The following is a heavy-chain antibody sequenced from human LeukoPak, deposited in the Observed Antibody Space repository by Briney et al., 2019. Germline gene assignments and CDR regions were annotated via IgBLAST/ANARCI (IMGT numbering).Heavy chain of an antibody. J-gene: IGHJ3*02. D-gene: IGHD6-6*01. CDR3: ARDGPLTRRLVPDAFDI. CDR2: ISYDGSNK. Sequence: GGSLRLSCAASGFTFSSYGMHWVRQAPGKGLEWVAVISYDGSNKYYADSVKGRFTISRDNAKNSLYLQMNSLRAEDTAVYYCARDGPLTRRLVPDAFDIWGQGTMVTVSS. CDR1: GFTFSSYG. V-gene: IGHV3-30*03.